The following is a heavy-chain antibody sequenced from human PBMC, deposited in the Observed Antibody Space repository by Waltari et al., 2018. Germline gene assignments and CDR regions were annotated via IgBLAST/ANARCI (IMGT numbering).Heavy chain of an antibody. CDR3: ASEIFVVQGLGKDY. V-gene: IGHV1-69*13. Sequence: QVQLVQSGAEVKKPGSSVKVSCTASGGTFSSYAISWLRQAPGQGREWMGGIIPIFGTANYAQKFQGRVTITADESTSTAYMELSSLRSEDTAVYYCASEIFVVQGLGKDYWGQGTLVTVSS. CDR2: IIPIFGTA. D-gene: IGHD3-10*01. J-gene: IGHJ4*02. CDR1: GGTFSSYA.